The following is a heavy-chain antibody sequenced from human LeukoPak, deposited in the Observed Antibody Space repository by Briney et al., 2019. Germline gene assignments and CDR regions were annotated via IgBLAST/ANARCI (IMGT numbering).Heavy chain of an antibody. CDR1: GFTFSSYW. CDR3: ASIAAAHGMDV. J-gene: IGHJ6*02. CDR2: INSDGSST. Sequence: PGGSLRLSCAASGFTFSSYWMHWVRQAPGKGLVWVSRINSDGSSTSYADSVKGRFTISRDNAKNTLYLQTNSLRAEDTAVYYCASIAAAHGMDVWGQGTTVTVSS. V-gene: IGHV3-74*01. D-gene: IGHD6-13*01.